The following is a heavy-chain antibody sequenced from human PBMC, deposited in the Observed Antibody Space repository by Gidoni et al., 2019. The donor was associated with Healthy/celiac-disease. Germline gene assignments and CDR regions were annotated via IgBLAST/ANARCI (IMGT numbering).Heavy chain of an antibody. J-gene: IGHJ4*02. Sequence: QVQLQESGPGLVKPSETLSLTCTVSGGSIRSYYWSWIRQPPGKGLEWIGYIYYSGSTNYNPSLKSRVTISVDTSKNQFSLKLSSVTAADTAVYYCAREGGYDYVWGSYRSYYFDYWGQGTLVTVSS. V-gene: IGHV4-59*01. CDR3: AREGGYDYVWGSYRSYYFDY. CDR2: IYYSGST. CDR1: GGSIRSYY. D-gene: IGHD3-16*02.